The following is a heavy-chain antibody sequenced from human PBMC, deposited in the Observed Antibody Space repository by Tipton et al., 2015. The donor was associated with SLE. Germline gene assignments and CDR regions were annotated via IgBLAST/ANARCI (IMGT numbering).Heavy chain of an antibody. V-gene: IGHV4-31*03. D-gene: IGHD5-24*01. CDR1: GGSINSGGYY. CDR2: IYYSGST. J-gene: IGHJ4*02. CDR3: ARDRDGYSLFDY. Sequence: TLSLTCTVSGGSINSGGYYWSWIRQHPGKGLEWIGYIYYSGSTYYNPSLKSRATISVDTSKNQFSLKLSSVTAADTAFYYCARDRDGYSLFDYWGQGTLVTVSS.